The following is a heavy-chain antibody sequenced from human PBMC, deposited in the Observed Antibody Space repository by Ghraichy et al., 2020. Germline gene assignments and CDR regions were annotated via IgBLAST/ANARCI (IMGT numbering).Heavy chain of an antibody. D-gene: IGHD1-26*01. CDR2: MDSSSSII. CDR1: GFTFSYHS. CDR3: TRDRGAWVY. Sequence: GGSLRLSCAASGFTFSYHSMNWVRQVPGKGLEWVAYMDSSSSIIYYADSVKGRFTISRDNAKNSLYLQMNSLRDEDTAIYFCTRDRGAWVYWGQGTLVTVSS. J-gene: IGHJ4*02. V-gene: IGHV3-48*02.